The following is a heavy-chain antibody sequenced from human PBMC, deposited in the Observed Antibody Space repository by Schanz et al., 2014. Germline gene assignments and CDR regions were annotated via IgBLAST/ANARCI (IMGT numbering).Heavy chain of an antibody. CDR3: ARDGGRDGYNLAFDV. J-gene: IGHJ3*01. CDR2: ITSTSRYI. V-gene: IGHV3-21*04. CDR1: GFTFSSYA. D-gene: IGHD5-12*01. Sequence: EVQLLESGGGLVQPGGSLRLSCAASGFTFSSYAMSWVRQAPGKGLEWVSSITSTSRYIYYADSLKGRFTISRDNAKNSVYLQMNSLRAEDTAVYFCARDGGRDGYNLAFDVWGQGTLVTVSS.